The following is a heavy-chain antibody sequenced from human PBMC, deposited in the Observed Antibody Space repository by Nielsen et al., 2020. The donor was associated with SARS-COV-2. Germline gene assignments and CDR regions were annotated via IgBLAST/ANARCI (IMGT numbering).Heavy chain of an antibody. D-gene: IGHD1-26*01. CDR3: AREGWELIYY. V-gene: IGHV1-3*01. CDR2: INAGNGNT. CDR1: GFTFSSYA. J-gene: IGHJ4*02. Sequence: GGSLRLSCAASGFTFSSYAMHWVRQAPGQRLEWMGWINAGNGNTKYSQKFQGRVTITRDTSASTAYMELSSLRSEDTAVYYCAREGWELIYYWGQGTLVTVSS.